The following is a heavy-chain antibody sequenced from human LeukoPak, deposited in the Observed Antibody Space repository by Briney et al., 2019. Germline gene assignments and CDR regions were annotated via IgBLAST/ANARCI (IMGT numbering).Heavy chain of an antibody. CDR1: GGSISSGSYY. D-gene: IGHD3-10*01. J-gene: IGHJ5*02. V-gene: IGHV4-61*02. Sequence: SQTLSLTCTVSGGSISSGSYYWSWIRQPAGKGLEWIGRIYTSGSTNYNPSLKSRVTMSVDTSKNQFSLKLSSVTAADTAVYYCARDYYYGSGSYYNSAWFDPWGQGTLVTVSS. CDR2: IYTSGST. CDR3: ARDYYYGSGSYYNSAWFDP.